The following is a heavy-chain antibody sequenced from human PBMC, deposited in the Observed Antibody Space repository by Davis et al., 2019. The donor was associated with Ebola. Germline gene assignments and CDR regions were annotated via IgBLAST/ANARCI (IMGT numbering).Heavy chain of an antibody. D-gene: IGHD3-16*01. Sequence: GESLKISCAASGFTFSSYAMHWVRQAPGKGLEWVAVISYDGSNKYYADSVKGRFTISRDNSKNTLYLQMNSLRAEDTAVYYCARGVGAYYYYGMDVWGQGTTVTVSS. V-gene: IGHV3-30-3*01. J-gene: IGHJ6*02. CDR2: ISYDGSNK. CDR3: ARGVGAYYYYGMDV. CDR1: GFTFSSYA.